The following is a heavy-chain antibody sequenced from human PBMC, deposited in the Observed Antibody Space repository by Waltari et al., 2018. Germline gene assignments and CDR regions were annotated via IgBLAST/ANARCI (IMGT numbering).Heavy chain of an antibody. CDR2: IYSGGKT. CDR3: ARDPTAMAPGY. J-gene: IGHJ4*02. CDR1: GFTFSNYE. V-gene: IGHV3-66*01. D-gene: IGHD5-18*01. Sequence: EVQLVDSGGGLVQPGGSLRLSCAASGFTFSNYEMNWVRQASGKGVEWVPVIYSGGKTYYADSVKGRITISRDNSKNTLYLQMNSLRAEDTAVYYCARDPTAMAPGYWGQGTLVTVSS.